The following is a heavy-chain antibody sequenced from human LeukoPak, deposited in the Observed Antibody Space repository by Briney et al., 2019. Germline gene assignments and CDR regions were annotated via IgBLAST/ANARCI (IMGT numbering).Heavy chain of an antibody. CDR2: IYYSGST. J-gene: IGHJ4*02. D-gene: IGHD3-22*01. Sequence: SETLSLTCTVSGGSISSYYWSWIRQPPGKGLEWIGYIYYSGSTNYNPSLKSRVTISVDTSKNQFSLKLSSVTAADTAVYYCARGYYYDSSGYYYATGNFDYWGQGTLVTVSS. V-gene: IGHV4-59*12. CDR1: GGSISSYY. CDR3: ARGYYYDSSGYYYATGNFDY.